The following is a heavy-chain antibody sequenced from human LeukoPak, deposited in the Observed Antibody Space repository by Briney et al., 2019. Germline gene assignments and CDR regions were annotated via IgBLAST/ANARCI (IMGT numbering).Heavy chain of an antibody. J-gene: IGHJ5*02. CDR1: GGSFSGYY. CDR3: ARGPLHFYDSSGFYYNNWFDP. CDR2: INQSGST. Sequence: SETLSLTCAVHGGSFSGYYWSWIRRPPGKGLEWIAEINQSGSTNYNPSLKNRVTISVDTSENQFSLKLSSVTAADTAVYYCARGPLHFYDSSGFYYNNWFDPWGQGTLVTVSS. V-gene: IGHV4-34*01. D-gene: IGHD3-22*01.